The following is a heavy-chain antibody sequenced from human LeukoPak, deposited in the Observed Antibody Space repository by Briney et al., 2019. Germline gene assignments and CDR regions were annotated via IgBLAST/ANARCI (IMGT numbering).Heavy chain of an antibody. V-gene: IGHV4-61*01. J-gene: IGHJ5*02. Sequence: SETLSLTCTVSGGSVSSGSYFWSWIRQPPGKGLEYLGYMYYSGSTKYNPSLKSRVTISVDTSKNQFSLKMTSVTAGDTAVYYCARGRSVQEGFWFDPWGQGTLVTVSS. CDR2: MYYSGST. CDR3: ARGRSVQEGFWFDP. CDR1: GGSVSSGSYF. D-gene: IGHD3-10*01.